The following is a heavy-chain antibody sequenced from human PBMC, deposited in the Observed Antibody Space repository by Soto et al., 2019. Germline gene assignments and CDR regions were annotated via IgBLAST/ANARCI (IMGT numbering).Heavy chain of an antibody. J-gene: IGHJ4*02. CDR2: INHSGRT. CDR1: GESFSGYY. CDR3: ARDKITGLFDY. V-gene: IGHV4-34*01. Sequence: SETLSLTCAVYGESFSGYYWSWIRQPPGKGLEWIGEINHSGRTNYNPSLKSRVTISADTSKNQFSLKLSSVTAADTAVYYCARDKITGLFDYWGQGTLVTVSS. D-gene: IGHD2-8*02.